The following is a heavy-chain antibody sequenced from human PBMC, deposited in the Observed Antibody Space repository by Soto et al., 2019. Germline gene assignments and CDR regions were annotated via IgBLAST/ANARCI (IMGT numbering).Heavy chain of an antibody. CDR2: LSWDSSSI. D-gene: IGHD4-17*01. CDR1: GFRFKDYD. V-gene: IGHV3-9*01. CDR3: VKDIKGVTTSSFGFDG. J-gene: IGHJ4*02. Sequence: EVQLVESGGGLVQPGRSLRLSCAGSGFRFKDYDMHWVRQAPGKGLEWVAGLSWDSSSIGYADSMKGRLTISRDNAKKSLFLQMNSLRPEDTALYYCVKDIKGVTTSSFGFDGWGQGTLVTVSS.